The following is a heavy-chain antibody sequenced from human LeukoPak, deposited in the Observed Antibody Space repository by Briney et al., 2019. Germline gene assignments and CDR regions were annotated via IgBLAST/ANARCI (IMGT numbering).Heavy chain of an antibody. D-gene: IGHD4-17*01. J-gene: IGHJ4*02. CDR2: IYYSGST. V-gene: IGHV4-59*01. CDR1: GGSIRSYY. CDR3: ARTGSTVTMLYPFDH. Sequence: SVTLSFTCTVSGGSIRSYYWSWIRQPPGKGLEWIGYIYYSGSTNYNPSLKSRVSISVDTSKNQFSLKLSSVTAADTAVYYCARTGSTVTMLYPFDHWGQGTLVTVSS.